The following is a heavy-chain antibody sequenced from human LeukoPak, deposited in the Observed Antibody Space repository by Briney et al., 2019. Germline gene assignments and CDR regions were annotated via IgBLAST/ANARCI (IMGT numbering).Heavy chain of an antibody. CDR1: GFTFSSYW. D-gene: IGHD3-10*01. J-gene: IGHJ5*02. V-gene: IGHV3-7*01. Sequence: GGSLRLSCAASGFTFSSYWMNWVRQAPGKGLEWVASIKQDGSVTNYADFVKGRFTISRDNARNSLFLQMNSLRVEDTAVYYCARDPSGSPVFDPWGQGTLVTVSS. CDR2: IKQDGSVT. CDR3: ARDPSGSPVFDP.